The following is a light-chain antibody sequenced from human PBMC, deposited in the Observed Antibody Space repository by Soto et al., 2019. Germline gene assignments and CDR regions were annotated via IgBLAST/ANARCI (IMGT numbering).Light chain of an antibody. CDR3: QSYDISLSGSV. CDR1: SSKIGAGYD. Sequence: QSLLTQPPPVSGAPGQRVTISCPGGSSKIGAGYDVHWYQQLPGTAPKLLIYDKNNRPSGVPDRFSGSKSGTSASLAITGLQAEDEADYYCQSYDISLSGSVFGTGTKVTVL. V-gene: IGLV1-40*01. J-gene: IGLJ1*01. CDR2: DKN.